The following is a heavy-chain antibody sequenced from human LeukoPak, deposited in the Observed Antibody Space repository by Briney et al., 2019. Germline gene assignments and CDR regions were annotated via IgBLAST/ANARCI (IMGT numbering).Heavy chain of an antibody. V-gene: IGHV5-51*01. D-gene: IGHD2-15*01. J-gene: IGHJ5*02. CDR1: GYSFTNYW. CDR3: ARRLVVAASGFDP. CDR2: IYPGDSDT. Sequence: GESLKISCKGSGYSFTNYWIGWVRQMPGKGLEWMGIIYPGDSDTRYSPSFQGQVTISADKSISTAYLQWSSLKASDTAMYYCARRLVVAASGFDPWGQGTLVTVSS.